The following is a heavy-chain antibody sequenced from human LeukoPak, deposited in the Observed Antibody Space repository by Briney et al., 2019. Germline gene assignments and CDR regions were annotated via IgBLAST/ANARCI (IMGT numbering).Heavy chain of an antibody. CDR2: IYYSGST. J-gene: IGHJ4*02. D-gene: IGHD6-25*01. CDR3: ARAGGVKTAALDLDY. V-gene: IGHV4-31*03. CDR1: GGSISSGGYY. Sequence: PSETLSLTCTVSGGSISSGGYYWSWIRHHPGKGLERIGYIYYSGSTYYNPSLKSRVTISVDTSKNQFSLKLSSVTAADTAVYYCARAGGVKTAALDLDYWGQGTLVTVSS.